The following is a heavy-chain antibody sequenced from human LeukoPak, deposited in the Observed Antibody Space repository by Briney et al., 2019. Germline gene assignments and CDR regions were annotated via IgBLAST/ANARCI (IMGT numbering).Heavy chain of an antibody. V-gene: IGHV3-30*03. CDR3: ARDPQMATMSYIDY. D-gene: IGHD5-24*01. CDR1: GFTFSSYG. J-gene: IGHJ4*02. CDR2: ISYDGSNK. Sequence: GGSLRLSCAASGFTFSSYGMHWVRQAPGKGLEWVAVISYDGSNKYYADSVKGRFTISRDNSKNTLYLQMNSLRAEDTAVYYCARDPQMATMSYIDYWGQGTLVTVSS.